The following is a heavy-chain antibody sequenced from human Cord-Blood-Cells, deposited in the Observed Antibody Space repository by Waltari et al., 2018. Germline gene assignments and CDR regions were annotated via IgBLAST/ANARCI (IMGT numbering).Heavy chain of an antibody. J-gene: IGHJ4*02. CDR2: INHSGST. V-gene: IGHV4-34*01. CDR1: GGSFSGYY. Sequence: QVQLQQWGAGLLKPSETLSLTCAVYGGSFSGYYWSWIRPPPGKGLEWIGEINHSGSTNYNPSLKSRVTISVDTSKNQFSLKLSSVTAADTAVYYCARGSGWGLFDYWGQGTLVTVSS. D-gene: IGHD3-16*01. CDR3: ARGSGWGLFDY.